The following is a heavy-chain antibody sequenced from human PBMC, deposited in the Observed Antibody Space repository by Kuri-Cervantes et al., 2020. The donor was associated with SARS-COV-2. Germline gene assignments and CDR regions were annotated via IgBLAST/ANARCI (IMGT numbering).Heavy chain of an antibody. V-gene: IGHV3-21*05. CDR3: ARGGWIAATDYFDY. Sequence: GGSLRLSCAASGFTFDDYGMSWVRQAPGKGLEWVSYISSSSSYIYYADSVKGRFTISRDNAKNSLYLQMNSLRAEDTAVYYCARGGWIAATDYFDYWGQGTLVTVSS. CDR1: GFTFDDYG. CDR2: ISSSSSYI. D-gene: IGHD6-13*01. J-gene: IGHJ4*02.